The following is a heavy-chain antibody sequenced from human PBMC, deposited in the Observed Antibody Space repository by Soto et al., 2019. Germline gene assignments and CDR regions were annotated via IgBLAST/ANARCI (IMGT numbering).Heavy chain of an antibody. D-gene: IGHD2-2*03. J-gene: IGHJ3*02. CDR2: ISSSSVTI. CDR1: GFSFSSYS. Sequence: GGSLRLSCAASGFSFSSYSMTWVRQPPGKGLEWVSYISSSSVTIYYTDSEKGRFTISIDNAKNSLYSQITSLRTEHTAVYYCATMDGHGYDAFDIWGQGTMVTVSS. CDR3: ATMDGHGYDAFDI. V-gene: IGHV3-48*04.